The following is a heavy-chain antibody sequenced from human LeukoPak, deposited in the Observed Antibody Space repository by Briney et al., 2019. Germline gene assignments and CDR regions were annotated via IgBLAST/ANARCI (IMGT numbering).Heavy chain of an antibody. Sequence: SSETLSLTCAVYGGSFSGYYWSWIRQPPGKGLEWIGEINHSGSTNYNPSLKSRVTISVDTSKNQFSLKLSSVTAADTAVYYCATYYYDSSGSFFDPWGQGTLVTVSS. J-gene: IGHJ5*02. CDR1: GGSFSGYY. CDR3: ATYYYDSSGSFFDP. CDR2: INHSGST. D-gene: IGHD3-22*01. V-gene: IGHV4-34*01.